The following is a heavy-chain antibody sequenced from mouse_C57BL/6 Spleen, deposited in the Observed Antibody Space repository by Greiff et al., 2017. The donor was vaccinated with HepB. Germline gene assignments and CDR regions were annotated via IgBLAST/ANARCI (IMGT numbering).Heavy chain of an antibody. CDR1: GFTFSSYA. D-gene: IGHD2-5*01. J-gene: IGHJ3*01. CDR3: ARVVVTTETWFAY. CDR2: ISDGGSYT. V-gene: IGHV5-4*03. Sequence: EVKLVESGGGLVKPGGSLKLSCAASGFTFSSYAMSWVRQTPEKRLEWVATISDGGSYTYYPDNVKGRFTISRDNAKNNLYLQMSHLKSEETAMYYCARVVVTTETWFAYWGQGTLVTVSA.